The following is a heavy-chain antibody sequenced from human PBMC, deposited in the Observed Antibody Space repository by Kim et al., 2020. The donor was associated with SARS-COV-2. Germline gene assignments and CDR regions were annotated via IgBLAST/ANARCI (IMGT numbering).Heavy chain of an antibody. V-gene: IGHV3-64D*09. CDR1: GFTFSSYA. CDR2: ISSNGGST. J-gene: IGHJ3*02. CDR3: VKDLARSQNAFDI. Sequence: GGSLRLSCSASGFTFSSYAMHWVRQAPGKGLEYVSAISSNGGSTYYADSVKGRFTISRDNSKNTLYLQMSSLRAEDTAVYYCVKDLARSQNAFDIWGQGTMVTVSS. D-gene: IGHD6-6*01.